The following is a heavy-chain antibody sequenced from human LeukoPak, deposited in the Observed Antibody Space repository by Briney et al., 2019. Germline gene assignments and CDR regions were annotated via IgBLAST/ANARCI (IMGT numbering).Heavy chain of an antibody. Sequence: ASVTVSFTASGYTFTGYYMHWLRQAPGQGLEWMGWINPNSGGTNYAQKFQGRVTMTRDTSISTAYMELSRLRSDDTAVYYCARVGLGHRLGYCSGGSCYSGDYYYYYMDVWGKGTTVTVSS. CDR1: GYTFTGYY. J-gene: IGHJ6*03. CDR2: INPNSGGT. D-gene: IGHD2-15*01. V-gene: IGHV1-2*02. CDR3: ARVGLGHRLGYCSGGSCYSGDYYYYYMDV.